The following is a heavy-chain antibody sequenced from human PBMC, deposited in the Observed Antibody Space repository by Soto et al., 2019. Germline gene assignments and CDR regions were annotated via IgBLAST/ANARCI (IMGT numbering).Heavy chain of an antibody. CDR2: IRSKGNNYAT. D-gene: IGHD3-3*01. Sequence: EVQLVESGGGLVQPGGSLKLSCAASGFTFSGSAMHWVRQASGKWLEWVGRIRSKGNNYATAYGASLKGRFTFSRDDFKHTEELKMKSVNTGDTAVYYCSSQASEFWRGKPQYYMDVWDKGTTFTVSS. CDR3: SSQASEFWRGKPQYYMDV. V-gene: IGHV3-73*01. J-gene: IGHJ6*03. CDR1: GFTFSGSA.